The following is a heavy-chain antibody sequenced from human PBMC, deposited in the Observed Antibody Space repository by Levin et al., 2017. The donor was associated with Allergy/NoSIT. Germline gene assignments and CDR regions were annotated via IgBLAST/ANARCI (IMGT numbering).Heavy chain of an antibody. V-gene: IGHV3-74*01. CDR3: ARGGCSSTSCLDN. J-gene: IGHJ4*02. Sequence: GGSLRLSCAASGFTFSNYRMHWVRQAPGKGLVWVSHINSDGSNTNYADSVKGRFTISRDNAKNTLYLQMNSLRDEDTAVYYCARGGCSSTSCLDNWGQGTLVTVSP. CDR2: INSDGSNT. CDR1: GFTFSNYR. D-gene: IGHD2-2*01.